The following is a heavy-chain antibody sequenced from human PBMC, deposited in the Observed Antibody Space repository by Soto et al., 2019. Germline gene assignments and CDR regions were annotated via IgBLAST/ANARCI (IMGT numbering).Heavy chain of an antibody. J-gene: IGHJ5*02. CDR1: DGSFSGYY. D-gene: IGHD2-2*02. CDR3: ARGQRIVVVPAAIPGNWFDP. Sequence: SETLSLTCAVYDGSFSGYYWSWIRQPPGKGLEWIGEINHSGSTNYNPSLKSRVTISVDTSKNQFSLKLSSVTAADTAVYYCARGQRIVVVPAAIPGNWFDPWGQGMMVT. V-gene: IGHV4-34*01. CDR2: INHSGST.